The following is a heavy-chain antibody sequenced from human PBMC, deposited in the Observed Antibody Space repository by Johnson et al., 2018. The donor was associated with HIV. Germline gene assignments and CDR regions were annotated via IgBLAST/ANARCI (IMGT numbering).Heavy chain of an antibody. J-gene: IGHJ3*02. CDR1: GFRFSNYW. CDR2: IKQDGNEK. V-gene: IGHV3-7*01. D-gene: IGHD5-24*01. CDR3: ARPRRGMATNRDAFDI. Sequence: VQLVESGGGVVQPGGSLRLSCAASGFRFSNYWMSWVRQAPGKGLEWVANIKQDGNEKYSVDSVKGRFTISRDNARNTLYLQMSSLRVEDTAMYYCARPRRGMATNRDAFDIWGQGTMVTVSS.